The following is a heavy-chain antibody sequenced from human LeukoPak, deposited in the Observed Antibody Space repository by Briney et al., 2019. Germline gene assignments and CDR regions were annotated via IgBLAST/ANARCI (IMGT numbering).Heavy chain of an antibody. CDR2: IYCSGTT. V-gene: IGHV4-39*07. J-gene: IGHJ4*02. Sequence: SETLSLTCTVSGGSITSNTNYWGWIRQPPGKGLEWIGNIYCSGTTYYNPSLKSRVTISVDTSKNQFSLKLSSVTAADTAVYYCARVLKGRAPFDYWGQGTLVTVSS. CDR1: GGSITSNTNY. CDR3: ARVLKGRAPFDY.